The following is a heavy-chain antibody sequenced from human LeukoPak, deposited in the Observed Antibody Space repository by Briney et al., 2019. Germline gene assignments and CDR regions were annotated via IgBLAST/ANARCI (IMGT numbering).Heavy chain of an antibody. CDR3: ARDGYSSGWSGFAP. D-gene: IGHD6-19*01. CDR1: GFTFSSSG. J-gene: IGHJ5*02. Sequence: PGGSLRLSCAASGFTFSSSGMNWVRQAPGKGLEWVSYISSSSSTIYSADSVKGRFTTSRDNAKNSLYLQMNSLRDEDTAVYYCARDGYSSGWSGFAPWGQGTLVTVST. CDR2: ISSSSSTI. V-gene: IGHV3-48*02.